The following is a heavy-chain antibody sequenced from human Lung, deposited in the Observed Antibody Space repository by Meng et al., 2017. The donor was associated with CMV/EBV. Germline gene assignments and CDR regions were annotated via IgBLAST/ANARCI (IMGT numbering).Heavy chain of an antibody. CDR3: ARFYVDTAMGLEYYGMDV. J-gene: IGHJ6*02. Sequence: GESLKISCEVSGFSFSSFEMNWVRQAPGKGLEWIAHISSGGTTINYADSVKGRFTISRDNANNSLFLQMNSLRAEDTAVYYCARFYVDTAMGLEYYGMDVWGQGTTVXVSS. CDR2: ISSGGTTI. V-gene: IGHV3-48*03. CDR1: GFSFSSFE. D-gene: IGHD5-18*01.